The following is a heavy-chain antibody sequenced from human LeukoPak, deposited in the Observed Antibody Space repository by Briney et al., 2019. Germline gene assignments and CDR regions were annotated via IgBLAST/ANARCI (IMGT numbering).Heavy chain of an antibody. CDR3: AKSRLFGSGRSDAFDI. V-gene: IGHV3-23*01. CDR2: ISGSGGST. D-gene: IGHD3-10*01. Sequence: HPGGSLRLSCAASGFTFSSYGMSWVRQAPGKGLEWVSAISGSGGSTYNADPVKGRFTISRDNSKNTLYLQMNSLRAEDTAVYYCAKSRLFGSGRSDAFDIWGQGTMVTVSS. J-gene: IGHJ3*02. CDR1: GFTFSSYG.